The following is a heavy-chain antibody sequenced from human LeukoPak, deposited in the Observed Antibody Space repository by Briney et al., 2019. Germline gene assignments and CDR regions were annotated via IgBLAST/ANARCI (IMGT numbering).Heavy chain of an antibody. CDR2: IYADKTT. V-gene: IGHV4-4*07. D-gene: IGHD3-10*01. CDR3: ARDAKYYYGSRTYFFFEY. J-gene: IGHJ4*02. CDR1: GCSFSTYY. Sequence: SGTLPLTCMVSGCSFSTYYWSWIRQPAGQGLEWIGHIYADKTTDYNPSLKSRVTMSIDTSRNQFSLKLSSVTAADTAVYYCARDAKYYYGSRTYFFFEYWGQGTLLSVSS.